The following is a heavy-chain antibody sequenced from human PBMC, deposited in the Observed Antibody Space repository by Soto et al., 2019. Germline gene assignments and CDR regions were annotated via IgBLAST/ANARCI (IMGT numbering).Heavy chain of an antibody. J-gene: IGHJ5*02. V-gene: IGHV4-59*01. D-gene: IGHD2-8*01. Sequence: SETLSDTCTGSGGSISHYYWSWIRQSPGKGLEWIGYAYYSGSTDYNPSLKSRVTMSVDTSKNQVSLKLNSVTTADTAVYYCARDRSTYGGGGTGEVKEHLVAPWGTGTLVTVS. CDR1: GGSISHYY. CDR2: AYYSGST. CDR3: ARDRSTYGGGGTGEVKEHLVAP.